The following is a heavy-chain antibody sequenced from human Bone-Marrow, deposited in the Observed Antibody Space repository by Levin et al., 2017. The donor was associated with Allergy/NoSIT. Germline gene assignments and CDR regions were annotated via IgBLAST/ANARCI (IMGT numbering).Heavy chain of an antibody. CDR2: ITTASNYI. V-gene: IGHV3-21*01. CDR3: ARGHPLTGTTHFSYQDGMDV. CDR1: GFDFHIYI. Sequence: GGSLRLSCTASGFDFHIYIMNWVRQAPGKGLEWLSSITTASNYIYYTDSVKGRFTISRDNGKKSLYLQMNSFRAEDTAVYYCARGHPLTGTTHFSYQDGMDVWGQGTTVTVSS. D-gene: IGHD1/OR15-1a*01. J-gene: IGHJ6*02.